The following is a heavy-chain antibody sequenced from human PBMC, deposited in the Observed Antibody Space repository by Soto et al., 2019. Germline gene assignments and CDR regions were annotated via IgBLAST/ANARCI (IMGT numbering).Heavy chain of an antibody. D-gene: IGHD7-27*01. CDR2: VDDIGST. V-gene: IGHV4-30-4*01. J-gene: IGHJ4*02. Sequence: QVQLQESGPGLVEPSQTLSLTCTVSGGSISSGGYFWSWIRQPPGKGLEWIGHVDDIGSTYSNPSPTSRVTIAVDTSKKQCSLRLSFVTAADRAVYYCARGPAGDKVDYWGQGTLVTVSP. CDR1: GGSISSGGYF. CDR3: ARGPAGDKVDY.